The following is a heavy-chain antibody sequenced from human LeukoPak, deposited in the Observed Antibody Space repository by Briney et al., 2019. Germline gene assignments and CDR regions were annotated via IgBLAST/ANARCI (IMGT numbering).Heavy chain of an antibody. CDR2: ISSSGSTI. CDR3: ARTFYSPDDAFDI. CDR1: GFTFSSYE. J-gene: IGHJ3*02. V-gene: IGHV3-48*03. D-gene: IGHD2-15*01. Sequence: GGSLRLSCAASGFTFSSYEMNRVRQAPGRGLEWVSYISSSGSTIYYADSVKGRFTISRDNAKNSLYLQMNSLRAEDTAVYYCARTFYSPDDAFDIWGQGTMVTVSA.